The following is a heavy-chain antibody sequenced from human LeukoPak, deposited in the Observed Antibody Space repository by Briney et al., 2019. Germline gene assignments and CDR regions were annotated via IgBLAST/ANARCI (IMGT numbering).Heavy chain of an antibody. V-gene: IGHV3-7*03. J-gene: IGHJ3*02. D-gene: IGHD2-15*01. Sequence: GGSLRLSCAASGFTLSRSWMAWVRQAPGKGLEWVANIKEDGSEKYYVDSVKGRFTISRDNAKNSLYLQMSSLEASDTAMYYCARQYPPSVSYSRAFDIWGQGTMVTVSS. CDR1: GFTLSRSW. CDR3: ARQYPPSVSYSRAFDI. CDR2: IKEDGSEK.